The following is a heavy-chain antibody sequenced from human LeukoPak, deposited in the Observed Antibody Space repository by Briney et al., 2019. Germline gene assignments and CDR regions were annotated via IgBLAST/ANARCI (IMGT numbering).Heavy chain of an antibody. CDR3: ARDYSDYATPPGAPTPIYYYYGMDV. J-gene: IGHJ6*02. Sequence: GGSLRLSCAASGFIVSSNYMSWVRQAPGKGLEWVSVIYSGGSTYYADSVKGRFTISRDNSKNTLYLQMNSLRAEDTAVYYCARDYSDYATPPGAPTPIYYYYGMDVWGQGTTVTVSS. D-gene: IGHD4-11*01. V-gene: IGHV3-53*01. CDR2: IYSGGST. CDR1: GFIVSSNY.